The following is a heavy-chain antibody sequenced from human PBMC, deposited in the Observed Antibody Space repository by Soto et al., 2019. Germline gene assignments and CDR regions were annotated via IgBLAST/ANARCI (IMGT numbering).Heavy chain of an antibody. D-gene: IGHD1-7*01. CDR1: GGTFGNSA. CDR3: ARDKDRQQLGGNYGYGIDV. CDR2: IIPILPTP. J-gene: IGHJ6*01. Sequence: QVQLVQSGAEVKKPGSSVTVSCKASGGTFGNSAISWVRQAPGQGLEWMGGIIPILPTPDYAQKFQGRGSITADESTSTAYMELASLRCEDTAVYYCARDKDRQQLGGNYGYGIDVWGQGTTVTVSS. V-gene: IGHV1-69*11.